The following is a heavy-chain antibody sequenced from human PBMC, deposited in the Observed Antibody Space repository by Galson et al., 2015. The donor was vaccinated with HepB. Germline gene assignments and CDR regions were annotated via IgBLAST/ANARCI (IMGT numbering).Heavy chain of an antibody. Sequence: SLRLSCAASGFTFSSYWMHWVRQAPGKGLVWVSRINSDGSSTSYADSVKGRITISRDNAKNTLYLQMNSLRAEDTAVYYCARDNAWFGELLYYYYMDVWGKGTTVTVSS. D-gene: IGHD3-10*01. V-gene: IGHV3-74*01. J-gene: IGHJ6*03. CDR2: INSDGSST. CDR1: GFTFSSYW. CDR3: ARDNAWFGELLYYYYMDV.